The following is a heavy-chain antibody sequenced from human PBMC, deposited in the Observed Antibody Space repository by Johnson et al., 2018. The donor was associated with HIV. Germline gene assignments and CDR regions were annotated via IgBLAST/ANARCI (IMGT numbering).Heavy chain of an antibody. CDR1: GFTVSSNY. CDR2: IYSGGST. J-gene: IGHJ3*02. CDR3: ASELGIRLDAFDI. Sequence: VQLVESGGGLIQPGGSLRLSCAASGFTVSSNYMSWVRQAPGKGLEWVSVIYSGGSTYYADSVQGRFTISRDNSKNTLYLQMNSLRAEDTAVYYCASELGIRLDAFDIWGQGTMVNVSS. V-gene: IGHV3-66*03. D-gene: IGHD7-27*01.